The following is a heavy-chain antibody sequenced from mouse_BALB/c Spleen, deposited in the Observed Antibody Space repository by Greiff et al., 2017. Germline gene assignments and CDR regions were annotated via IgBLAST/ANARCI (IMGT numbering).Heavy chain of an antibody. J-gene: IGHJ4*01. Sequence: QLQQSGPELMKPGASVKISCKASGYSFTSYYMHWVKQSHGKSLEWIGYIDPFNGGTSYNQKFKGKATLTVDKSSSTAYMHLSSLTSEDSAVYYCAREGTTAPMDYWGQGTSVTVSS. CDR1: GYSFTSYY. CDR2: IDPFNGGT. D-gene: IGHD1-2*01. V-gene: IGHV1S135*01. CDR3: AREGTTAPMDY.